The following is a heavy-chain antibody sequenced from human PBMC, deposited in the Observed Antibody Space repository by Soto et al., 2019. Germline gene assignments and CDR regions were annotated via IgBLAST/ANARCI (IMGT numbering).Heavy chain of an antibody. D-gene: IGHD3-3*01. Sequence: SEALSLTCTVSGGSINSGGYYWSWIRQHPGKGLEWIGYIYYSGSTYYNPSLKSRVTISVDTSKNQFSLKLTSVTAADTAVYFCARAQTIFGIITVFDYWGQGTLVTVSS. CDR1: GGSINSGGYY. CDR3: ARAQTIFGIITVFDY. V-gene: IGHV4-31*03. CDR2: IYYSGST. J-gene: IGHJ4*02.